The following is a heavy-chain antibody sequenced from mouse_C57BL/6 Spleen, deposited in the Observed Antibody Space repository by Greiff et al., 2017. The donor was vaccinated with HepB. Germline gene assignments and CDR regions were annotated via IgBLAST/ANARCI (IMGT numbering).Heavy chain of an antibody. V-gene: IGHV1-15*01. CDR2: IDPETGGT. J-gene: IGHJ4*01. Sequence: VQLQQSGAELVRPGASVTLSCKASGYTFTDYEMHWVKQTPVHGLEWIGAIDPETGGTAYNQKFKGTAILTADKSSSTAYMGLRSLTSEDSAGYYCARPGRYYAMDYWGQGTSVTVSS. CDR1: GYTFTDYE. D-gene: IGHD3-3*01. CDR3: ARPGRYYAMDY.